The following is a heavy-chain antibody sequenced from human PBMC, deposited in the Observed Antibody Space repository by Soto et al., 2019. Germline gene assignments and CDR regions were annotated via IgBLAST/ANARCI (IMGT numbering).Heavy chain of an antibody. Sequence: QVQLVQSGAEMTNPGASVKVSCKASGYTFTNYYIHWVRQAPGQGLEWMGVINPSDGSTSYAQKFQGRVTMTRDTSTSTVYMELSSLRSEDTAVYYCARDREARFLEWSKGTYHHWGQGTLVTV. D-gene: IGHD3-3*01. CDR2: INPSDGST. CDR1: GYTFTNYY. CDR3: ARDREARFLEWSKGTYHH. V-gene: IGHV1-46*03. J-gene: IGHJ1*01.